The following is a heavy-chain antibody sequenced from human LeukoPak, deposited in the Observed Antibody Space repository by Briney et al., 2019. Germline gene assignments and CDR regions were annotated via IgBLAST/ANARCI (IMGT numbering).Heavy chain of an antibody. V-gene: IGHV4-59*01. CDR3: ARVRGLDKWFDP. J-gene: IGHJ5*02. Sequence: SETLSLTCTVSGGSISSYYWSWIRQPPGKGLEWIGYIYYSGSTNYNPSLKSRVTISVDTPKNQFSLKLSSVTAADTAVYYCARVRGLDKWFDPWGQGTLVTVSS. D-gene: IGHD3-16*01. CDR2: IYYSGST. CDR1: GGSISSYY.